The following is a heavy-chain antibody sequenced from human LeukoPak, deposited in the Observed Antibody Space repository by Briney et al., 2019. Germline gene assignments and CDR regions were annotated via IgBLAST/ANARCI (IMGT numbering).Heavy chain of an antibody. Sequence: GGSLRLSCVDSGFTFTNTWMSWVRQAPGKGLEWIGRIKSKTDGETTNYAEPVRGRFTISRDDSKSAVYLQMNSLKIEDTAVYYCTTDLGTYYHGSQRLIPIDYWGQGTLVTVSS. CDR1: GFTFTNTW. CDR2: IKSKTDGETT. CDR3: TTDLGTYYHGSQRLIPIDY. V-gene: IGHV3-15*01. D-gene: IGHD3-10*01. J-gene: IGHJ4*02.